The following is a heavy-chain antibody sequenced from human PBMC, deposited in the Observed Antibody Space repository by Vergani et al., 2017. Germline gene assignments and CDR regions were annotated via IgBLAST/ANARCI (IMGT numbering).Heavy chain of an antibody. CDR1: GGSISSSSYY. J-gene: IGHJ6*02. V-gene: IGHV4-39*02. D-gene: IGHD2-15*01. CDR2: IYYSGST. CDR3: ARVGGSPNVWAYYYYGMDV. Sequence: QLQLQESGPGLVKPSETLSLTCTVSGGSISSSSYYLGWIRQPPGKGLEWIGSIYYSGSTYYNPSLKSRFNISRDNAKNSLYLQMNRLRAEDTAVYYCARVGGSPNVWAYYYYGMDVWGQGTTVTVSS.